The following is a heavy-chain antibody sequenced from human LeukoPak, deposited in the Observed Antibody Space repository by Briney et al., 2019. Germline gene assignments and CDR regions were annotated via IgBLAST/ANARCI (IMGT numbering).Heavy chain of an antibody. J-gene: IGHJ4*02. CDR1: GYTFTSYD. D-gene: IGHD3-10*01. Sequence: ASAKVSCKTSGYTFTSYDINWVRQATGQGLEWMGWMNPNSGNTGYAQKFQGRVTMTRNTSISTAYMELSSLRSEDTAVYYCARGLTMVRGVLYYFDYWGQGTLVTVSS. V-gene: IGHV1-8*01. CDR2: MNPNSGNT. CDR3: ARGLTMVRGVLYYFDY.